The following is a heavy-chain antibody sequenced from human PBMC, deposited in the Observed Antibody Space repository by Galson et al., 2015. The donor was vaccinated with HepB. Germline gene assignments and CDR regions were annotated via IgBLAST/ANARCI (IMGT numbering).Heavy chain of an antibody. D-gene: IGHD2-15*01. Sequence: SVKVSCKASGYTFPGYNIHWVRQAPGQGLEWMGLMNPNTGGTDYAQKFQGRVTITRDTSISTAYMEVSRLTSDDTAVYYCAREVVAAHNWFNPWGQGTLVTVSS. CDR1: GYTFPGYN. CDR2: MNPNTGGT. CDR3: AREVVAAHNWFNP. J-gene: IGHJ5*02. V-gene: IGHV1-2*06.